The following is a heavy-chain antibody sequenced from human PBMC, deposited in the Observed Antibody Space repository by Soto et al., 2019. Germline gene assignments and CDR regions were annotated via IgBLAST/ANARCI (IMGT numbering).Heavy chain of an antibody. Sequence: QVQLVESGGGVVQPGRSLRLSCAASGFIFSNYVMYWVRQAPGKGLEWVAFMSYDGTTKSYADSVKGRFTISRDNSQIPLYLQMNSLRPEDTGVYYCAREVLWSRYFDYWGQGTLVTVSS. J-gene: IGHJ4*02. CDR3: AREVLWSRYFDY. D-gene: IGHD3-10*01. V-gene: IGHV3-30-3*01. CDR1: GFIFSNYV. CDR2: MSYDGTTK.